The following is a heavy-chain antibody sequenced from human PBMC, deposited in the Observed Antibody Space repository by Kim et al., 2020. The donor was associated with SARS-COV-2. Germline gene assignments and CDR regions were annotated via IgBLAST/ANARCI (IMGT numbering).Heavy chain of an antibody. CDR2: INHSGST. V-gene: IGHV4-34*01. J-gene: IGHJ6*03. CDR3: ARAIVVVPAAPLNYYYYMDV. Sequence: SETLSLTCAVYGGSFSGYYWSWIRQPPGKGLEWIGEINHSGSTNYNPSLKSRVTISVDTSKNQFSLKLSSVTAADTAVYYCARAIVVVPAAPLNYYYYMDVWGKGTTVTVSS. CDR1: GGSFSGYY. D-gene: IGHD2-2*01.